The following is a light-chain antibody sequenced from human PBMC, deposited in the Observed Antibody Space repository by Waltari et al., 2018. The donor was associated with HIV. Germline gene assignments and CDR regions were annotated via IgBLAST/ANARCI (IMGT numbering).Light chain of an antibody. CDR2: SNN. V-gene: IGLV1-44*01. CDR3: AAWDDSLNGHV. CDR1: SSNIGSNT. J-gene: IGLJ1*01. Sequence: QSMLTQPPSASGTPGQRVTISCSGSSSNIGSNTVNWYQQLPGTAPKLLIYSNNQRPSGVPDRFYGSKSGTSASLAISGLQSEDEADYYCAAWDDSLNGHVFGTGTKVTGL.